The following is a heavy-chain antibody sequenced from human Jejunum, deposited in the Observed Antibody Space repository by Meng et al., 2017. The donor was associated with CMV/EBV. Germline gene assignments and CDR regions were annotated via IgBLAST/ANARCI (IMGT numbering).Heavy chain of an antibody. CDR3: ARGCYTTSCYRGSFDY. Sequence: SIYWGVVRQSPGKGLEWVGSINYSGTTYYNPSLRSRATISIDPSGRQFSLKLTSRTAADTAVYHCARGCYTTSCYRGSFDYWGRGTLVTVSS. D-gene: IGHD2-2*02. V-gene: IGHV4-39*07. J-gene: IGHJ4*02. CDR1: SIY. CDR2: INYSGTT.